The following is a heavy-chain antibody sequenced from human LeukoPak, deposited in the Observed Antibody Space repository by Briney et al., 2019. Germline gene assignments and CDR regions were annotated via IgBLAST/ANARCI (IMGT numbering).Heavy chain of an antibody. J-gene: IGHJ4*02. V-gene: IGHV3-53*01. Sequence: GGSLRLSCAASGFTVSSNYMSWVRQAPGKGLEWVSVIYSSGYTYYADSVKGRFTISRDNSKNTLYLQMNSLRAEDTAVYYCARVGRRVWSSYYPFDYWGQGTLVTVSS. CDR1: GFTVSSNY. CDR3: ARVGRRVWSSYYPFDY. CDR2: IYSSGYT. D-gene: IGHD3-3*01.